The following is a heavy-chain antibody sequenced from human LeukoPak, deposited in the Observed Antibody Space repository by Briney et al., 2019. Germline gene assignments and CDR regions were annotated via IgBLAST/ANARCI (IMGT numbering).Heavy chain of an antibody. CDR3: AGYYGLGSSFDS. D-gene: IGHD3-10*01. CDR2: IYYSGRT. CDR1: GASFSNNSY. V-gene: IGHV4-39*01. J-gene: IGHJ4*02. Sequence: SETLSLTCTVSGASFSNNSYWGWIRQPPGKGLEWIGTIYYSGRTYYNPSLKSRVTISADTSNNQFSLRLYSVTAADTAVYYCAGYYGLGSSFDSWGQGTLVTVSS.